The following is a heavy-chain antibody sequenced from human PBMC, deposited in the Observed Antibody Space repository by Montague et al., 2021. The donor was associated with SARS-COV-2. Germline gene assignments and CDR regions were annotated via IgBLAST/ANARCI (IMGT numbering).Heavy chain of an antibody. D-gene: IGHD3-10*01. CDR1: GGSISSSNYY. V-gene: IGHV4-39*07. Sequence: SETLSLTCTVSGGSISSSNYYWGWIRQPPGKGLEWIGNMYYSGSTYHNPSLKSRVTISIDTSKNQFSLKLSSVTAADTAAYYCARDDIVLQGVTKGMDVWGQGTTVTVSS. CDR2: MYYSGST. CDR3: ARDDIVLQGVTKGMDV. J-gene: IGHJ6*02.